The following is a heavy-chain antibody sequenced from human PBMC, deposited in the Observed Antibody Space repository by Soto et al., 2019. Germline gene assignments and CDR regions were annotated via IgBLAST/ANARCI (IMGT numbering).Heavy chain of an antibody. CDR1: GFTFSIYG. Sequence: PGGSMRLSCAASGFTFSIYGMHWVRQAPGKGLEWVAVISYDGSNKYYADSVKGRFTISRDNSKNTLYLQMNSLRAEDTAVYYCAKDEHGSGSYWNGYFDYWGQGTLVTVSS. CDR2: ISYDGSNK. J-gene: IGHJ4*02. V-gene: IGHV3-30*18. D-gene: IGHD3-10*01. CDR3: AKDEHGSGSYWNGYFDY.